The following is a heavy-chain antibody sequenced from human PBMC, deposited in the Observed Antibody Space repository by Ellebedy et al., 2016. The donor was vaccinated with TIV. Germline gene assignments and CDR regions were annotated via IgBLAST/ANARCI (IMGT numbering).Heavy chain of an antibody. CDR2: VYYSGSP. D-gene: IGHD2-21*02. CDR3: ARTDPWQPIDD. CDR1: GGSLSSTRYY. J-gene: IGHJ4*02. V-gene: IGHV4-39*01. Sequence: MPSETLSLTCSVSGGSLSSTRYYWAWIRQPPGKGLEYIGSVYYSGSPYYSPSFKSRVTLSADTSQNQFSLNLRTVTAADTAVYYCARTDPWQPIDDWGQGILVSVSS.